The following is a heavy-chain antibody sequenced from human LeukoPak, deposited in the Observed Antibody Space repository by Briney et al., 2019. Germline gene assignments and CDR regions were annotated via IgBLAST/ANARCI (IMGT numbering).Heavy chain of an antibody. CDR2: IIPIFGTA. D-gene: IGHD1-26*01. CDR3: ARDAGGGSYHFDY. Sequence: ASVKVSCKASGGTFSSYTISWVRQAPGQGLEWMGGIIPIFGTANYAQKFQGRVTITADESTSTAYMELSSLRSEDMAVYYCARDAGGGSYHFDYWGQGTLVTVSS. J-gene: IGHJ4*02. V-gene: IGHV1-69*13. CDR1: GGTFSSYT.